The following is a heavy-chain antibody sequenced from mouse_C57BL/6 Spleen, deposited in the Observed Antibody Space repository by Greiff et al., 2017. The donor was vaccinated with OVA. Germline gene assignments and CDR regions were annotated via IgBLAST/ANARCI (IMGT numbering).Heavy chain of an antibody. V-gene: IGHV6-3*01. CDR1: GFTFSNYW. J-gene: IGHJ2*01. CDR2: IRLKSDNYAT. CDR3: TGGIITTVVEGDY. D-gene: IGHD1-1*01. Sequence: EVKVEESGGGLVQPGGSMKLSCVASGFTFSNYWMNWVRQSPEKGLEWVARIRLKSDNYATHYAESVKGRFTISRDDSKSSVYLQMNNLRAEDTGIYYCTGGIITTVVEGDYWGQGTTLTVSS.